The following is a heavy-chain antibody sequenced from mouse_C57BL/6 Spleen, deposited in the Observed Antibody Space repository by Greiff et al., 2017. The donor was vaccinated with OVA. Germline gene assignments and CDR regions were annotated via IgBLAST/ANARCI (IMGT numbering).Heavy chain of an antibody. CDR1: GFNIKNTY. CDR2: IDPANGNT. CDR3: ALPYYSNYDWFAY. D-gene: IGHD2-5*01. Sequence: VQLKQSVAELVRPGASVKLSCTASGFNIKNTYMHWVKQRPEQGLEWIGRIDPANGNTKYAPKFQGKATITADTSSNTAYLQLSSLTSEDTAIYYCALPYYSNYDWFAYWGQGTLVTVSA. V-gene: IGHV14-3*01. J-gene: IGHJ3*01.